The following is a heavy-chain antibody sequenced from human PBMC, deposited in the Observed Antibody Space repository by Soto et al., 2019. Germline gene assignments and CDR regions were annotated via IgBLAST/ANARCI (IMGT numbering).Heavy chain of an antibody. V-gene: IGHV3-9*01. CDR1: GFTFDDYA. Sequence: EVQLVESGGGLVQPGRSLRLSCAASGFTFDDYAMHWVRQAPGKGLEWVSGISWNSGSIGYADSVKGRFTISRDNAKNSLYLQMNSLRAEDTALYYCAKDRGSSSWDDAFDIWGQGTMVTVSS. CDR3: AKDRGSSSWDDAFDI. CDR2: ISWNSGSI. D-gene: IGHD6-13*01. J-gene: IGHJ3*02.